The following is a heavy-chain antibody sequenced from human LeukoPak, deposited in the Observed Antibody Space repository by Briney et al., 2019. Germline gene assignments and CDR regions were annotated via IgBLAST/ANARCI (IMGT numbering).Heavy chain of an antibody. V-gene: IGHV3-23*01. Sequence: GGSLRLSCAASGVTFSSYAMSWVRQAPGKGLEWVSGLTGSGGNTYYADSVKGRFTISRDNSKNTLSLQMNSLRAEDAAVYYCVKFRGIQHYNYHMDVWGKGTTVTVSS. CDR1: GVTFSSYA. CDR3: VKFRGIQHYNYHMDV. J-gene: IGHJ6*03. D-gene: IGHD3-10*01. CDR2: LTGSGGNT.